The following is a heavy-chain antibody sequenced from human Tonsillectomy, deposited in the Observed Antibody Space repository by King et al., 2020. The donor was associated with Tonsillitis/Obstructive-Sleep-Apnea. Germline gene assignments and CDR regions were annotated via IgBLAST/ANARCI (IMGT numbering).Heavy chain of an antibody. J-gene: IGHJ4*02. CDR1: GYTFTNYG. D-gene: IGHD3-22*01. V-gene: IGHV1-18*01. CDR2: ISAHNGHT. CDR3: ARDSMGYYYDSSSYYTFNY. Sequence: LQLVQSGAEVKKPGASVKVSCKASGYTFTNYGISWVRQAPGQGLEWMAWISAHNGHTNYAQKLQGRVTMTTDASTSTAYMELRSLRSDDTAVYYCARDSMGYYYDSSSYYTFNYWGQGTLVTVSS.